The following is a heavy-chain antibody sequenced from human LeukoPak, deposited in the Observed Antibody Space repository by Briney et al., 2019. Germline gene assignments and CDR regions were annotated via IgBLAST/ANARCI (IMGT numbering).Heavy chain of an antibody. V-gene: IGHV3-43*01. Sequence: GGSLRLSCAASGFTFDDYTMHWVRQAPGKGLEWVSLISWDGGSTYYADSVKGRFTISRDNSKNSLYLQMNSLRTEDTALYYCAKDYCSSTSRYDYYYYMDVWGKGTTVTVSS. CDR2: ISWDGGST. D-gene: IGHD2-2*01. CDR1: GFTFDDYT. J-gene: IGHJ6*03. CDR3: AKDYCSSTSRYDYYYYMDV.